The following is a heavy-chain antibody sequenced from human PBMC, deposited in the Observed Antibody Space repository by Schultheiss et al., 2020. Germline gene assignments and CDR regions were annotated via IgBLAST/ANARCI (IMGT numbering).Heavy chain of an antibody. J-gene: IGHJ6*04. CDR1: GYTFTGYY. D-gene: IGHD3-16*02. CDR3: AKPPTGSYRDYYYYDMDV. Sequence: ASVKVSCKASGYTFTGYYMHWVRQAPGQGLEWMGWINPNSGGTNYAQKFQGRVTITRDTSASTAYMELSSLRAEDTAVYYCAKPPTGSYRDYYYYDMDVWGKGTTVTVSS. V-gene: IGHV1-2*02. CDR2: INPNSGGT.